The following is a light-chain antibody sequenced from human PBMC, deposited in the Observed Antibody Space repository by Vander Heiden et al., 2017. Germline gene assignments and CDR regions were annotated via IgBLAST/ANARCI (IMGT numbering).Light chain of an antibody. J-gene: IGKJ3*01. Sequence: DIQMSHSPSSLSASVGDRVTITCQASQDISNSLNWYQQKPGKAPKLLIYDASNLETGVPSRFSGSGSGTDFTFTISSLQPEDIATYYCQQYDNLPIFTFGHGTKVDIK. V-gene: IGKV1-33*01. CDR1: QDISNS. CDR3: QQYDNLPIFT. CDR2: DAS.